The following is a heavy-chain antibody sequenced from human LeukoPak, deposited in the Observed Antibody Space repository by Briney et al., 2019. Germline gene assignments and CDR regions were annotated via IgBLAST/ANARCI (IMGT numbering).Heavy chain of an antibody. Sequence: GGSLRLSCAVSGFTVSGTYMSWVRQAPGKGLKWVSVIYSGGNTYYSDSVKGRFAISRDTSKNTLYHQMNSLRAEDTAVYYCARALYSGHADLFDSWGQGTLVTVSS. V-gene: IGHV3-66*01. CDR1: GFTVSGTY. CDR3: ARALYSGHADLFDS. J-gene: IGHJ4*02. CDR2: IYSGGNT. D-gene: IGHD5-12*01.